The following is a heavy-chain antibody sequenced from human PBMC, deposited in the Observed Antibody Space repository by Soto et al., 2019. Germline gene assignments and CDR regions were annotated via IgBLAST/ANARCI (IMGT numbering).Heavy chain of an antibody. V-gene: IGHV3-15*07. D-gene: IGHD1-26*01. CDR3: STDVAARTPVATDY. J-gene: IGHJ4*02. Sequence: GGSLRLSCAASGFTFSNAWMNWVRQAPGKGLEWVGRIKSKTDGGATDYAAPVKGRFTISRDDSKNTLYLQMNSLKTEDTAVYYCSTDVAARTPVATDYWGQAILLTVS. CDR1: GFTFSNAW. CDR2: IKSKTDGGAT.